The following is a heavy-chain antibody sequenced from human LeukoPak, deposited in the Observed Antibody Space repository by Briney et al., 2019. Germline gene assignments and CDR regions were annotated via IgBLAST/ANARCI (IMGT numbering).Heavy chain of an antibody. V-gene: IGHV3-23*01. D-gene: IGHD4-17*01. CDR2: ISGSGGST. CDR1: GFTFSSYA. J-gene: IGHJ4*02. Sequence: SGGSLRLSCAASGFTFSSYAMSWVRQAPGKGLEWVSAISGSGGSTYYADSVKGRLTISRDNSKNTLYLQMNSLRAENTAVYYCAKDHGDYLSYWGQGTLVTVSS. CDR3: AKDHGDYLSY.